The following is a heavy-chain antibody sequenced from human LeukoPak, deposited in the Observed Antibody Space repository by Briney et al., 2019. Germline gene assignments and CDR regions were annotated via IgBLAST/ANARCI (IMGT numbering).Heavy chain of an antibody. D-gene: IGHD6-13*01. J-gene: IGHJ4*02. CDR3: ARDSSSRDFDY. CDR2: AYSEGNT. Sequence: PGGSLRLSCVASGFTFSSNYMSWVRQAPGKGLEWVSAAYSEGNTYYADSVKGRLTISRDNSKNTLYLQMNSLRAEDTAVYYCARDSSSRDFDYWGQGTLVTLSS. CDR1: GFTFSSNY. V-gene: IGHV3-66*01.